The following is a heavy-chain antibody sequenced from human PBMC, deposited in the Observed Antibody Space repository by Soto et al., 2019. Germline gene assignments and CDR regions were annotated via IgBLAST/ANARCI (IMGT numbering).Heavy chain of an antibody. V-gene: IGHV4-31*03. J-gene: IGHJ4*02. CDR2: IYYSGIT. CDR1: GGSISSGDYY. D-gene: IGHD3-9*01. CDR3: ARVGILTGYYEYFDY. Sequence: PSETLSLTCTFSGGSISSGDYYWSWIRQHPGKGLEWIGYIYYSGITYYNPSLESRVTISVDTSKNQFSLKLNSVTAADTAVYYCARVGILTGYYEYFDYWGRGTLVTVSS.